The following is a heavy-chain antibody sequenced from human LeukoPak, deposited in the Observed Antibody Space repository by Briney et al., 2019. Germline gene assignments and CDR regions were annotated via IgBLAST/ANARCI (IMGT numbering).Heavy chain of an antibody. CDR3: ARTSGWSRTDY. CDR1: GYSFTNYW. D-gene: IGHD6-19*01. J-gene: IGHJ4*02. CDR2: IYPGDPDT. Sequence: GESLKISCKGSGYSFTNYWIGWVRQMPGKGPEWMGIIYPGDPDTRYSPTFQGQVTISADKSITTAYLQWSSLKASDTAMYYCARTSGWSRTDYWGQGTLVTVSS. V-gene: IGHV5-51*01.